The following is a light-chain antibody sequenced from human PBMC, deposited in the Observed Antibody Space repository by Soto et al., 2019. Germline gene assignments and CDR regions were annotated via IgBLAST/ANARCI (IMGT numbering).Light chain of an antibody. CDR3: QQYVTSPPMYT. CDR2: ATS. J-gene: IGKJ2*01. V-gene: IGKV3-20*01. Sequence: ENVLTQSPGTLSLSPGERATLSCRASQSVSDSYLAWYQQKPGQTPRHLIYATSGRATGIPDRFSGSGSGTDFTLTISRVEPEDFAVYYCQQYVTSPPMYTFGQGTKLEIK. CDR1: QSVSDSY.